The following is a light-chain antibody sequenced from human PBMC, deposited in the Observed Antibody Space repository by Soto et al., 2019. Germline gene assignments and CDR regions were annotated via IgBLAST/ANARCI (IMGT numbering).Light chain of an antibody. CDR1: QSVSSNY. J-gene: IGKJ1*01. CDR2: GAS. Sequence: ELVLTQSPGTLSLSPGERATLSCRASQSVSSNYLAWYQQKPGQAPRLLIYGASSRATGIPDRFSGSGSETDFTLTISRLEPEDFAVYYCQQYGSSPEGTFGQGTKVEIK. V-gene: IGKV3-20*01. CDR3: QQYGSSPEGT.